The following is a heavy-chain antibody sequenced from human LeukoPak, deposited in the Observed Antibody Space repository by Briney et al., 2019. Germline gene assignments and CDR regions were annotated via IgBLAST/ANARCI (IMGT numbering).Heavy chain of an antibody. J-gene: IGHJ4*02. V-gene: IGHV3-23*01. CDR2: ISGSGGST. Sequence: PGGSLRLSCAASGFTFSSYAMSWVRQAPGKGLEWVSAISGSGGSTYYADSVKGRFTISRDNSKKTLYLQLSSLRADDTAVYYCATGGSYSDHWGQGTLVTVSS. D-gene: IGHD1-26*01. CDR1: GFTFSSYA. CDR3: ATGGSYSDH.